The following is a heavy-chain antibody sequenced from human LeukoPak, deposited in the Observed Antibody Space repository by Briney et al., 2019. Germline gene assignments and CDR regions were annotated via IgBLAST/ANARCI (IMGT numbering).Heavy chain of an antibody. CDR3: AREGSIAARRYYYYYMDV. V-gene: IGHV1-8*01. CDR1: GYTFTSYD. Sequence: ASVKVSCKASGYTFTSYDINWVRQATGQGLEWMGWMNPNSGNTGYAQKFQGRVAMTRNTSISTAYMELSSLGSEDTAVYYCAREGSIAARRYYYYYMDVWGKGTTVTVSS. D-gene: IGHD6-6*01. CDR2: MNPNSGNT. J-gene: IGHJ6*03.